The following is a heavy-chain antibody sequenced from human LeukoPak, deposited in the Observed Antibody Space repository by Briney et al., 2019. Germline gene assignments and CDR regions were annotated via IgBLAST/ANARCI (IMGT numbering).Heavy chain of an antibody. V-gene: IGHV4-59*12. CDR3: ARGSSGWSGLFDY. CDR2: IYYSGST. D-gene: IGHD6-19*01. CDR1: GGSISSYY. J-gene: IGHJ4*02. Sequence: PSETLSLTCTVSGGSISSYYWSWIRQPPGKGLEWIGYIYYSGSTNYNPSLKSRVTISVDTSKNQFSLKLSSVTAADTAVYYCARGSSGWSGLFDYWGQGTLVTVSS.